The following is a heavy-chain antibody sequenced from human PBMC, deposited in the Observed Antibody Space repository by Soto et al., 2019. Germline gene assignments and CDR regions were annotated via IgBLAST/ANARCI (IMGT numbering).Heavy chain of an antibody. D-gene: IGHD6-13*01. J-gene: IGHJ5*01. CDR2: VNYSGRP. Sequence: QVHLQQWGAGLLRPSETLSLTCGISGGSFGGYYWTWIRQPPGKGLEWIGEVNYSGRPNYNPSLKSRATVSLDMTNNSFSLPLNSVTAADTAFYYCTRGGGPSSSYFWFDSWGQGPLVTVSS. V-gene: IGHV4-34*02. CDR3: TRGGGPSSSYFWFDS. CDR1: GGSFGGYY.